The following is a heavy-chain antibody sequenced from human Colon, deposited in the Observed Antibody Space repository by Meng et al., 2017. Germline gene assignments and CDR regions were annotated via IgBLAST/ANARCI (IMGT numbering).Heavy chain of an antibody. CDR1: GYTVPSSN. CDR3: ARTAMLDS. CDR2: MNPNNGNT. D-gene: IGHD2-2*01. V-gene: IGHV1-8*01. Sequence: QVQLVQSGAEVRKPGASVKVTCKAAGYTVPSSNINWVRQATGRGLEWLGWMNPNNGNTGSAQKFQGRVSMTRDTSIGTAYMELSGLTSEDTAVYYCARTAMLDSWGQGTLVTVSS. J-gene: IGHJ5*01.